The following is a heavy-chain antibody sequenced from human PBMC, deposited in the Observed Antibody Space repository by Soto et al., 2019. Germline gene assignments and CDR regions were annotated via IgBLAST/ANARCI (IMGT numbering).Heavy chain of an antibody. CDR2: ISGSGGST. CDR1: GFTFSSYA. J-gene: IGHJ5*02. CDR3: AKGGVLRFLEWLLTPFDP. D-gene: IGHD3-3*01. V-gene: IGHV3-23*01. Sequence: GGSLRLSCAASGFTFSSYAMSWVRQAPGKGLEWVSAISGSGGSTYYADSVKGRFTISRATSKNTLYLQMNSLRAEDTAVYYCAKGGVLRFLEWLLTPFDPWGQGTLVTVSS.